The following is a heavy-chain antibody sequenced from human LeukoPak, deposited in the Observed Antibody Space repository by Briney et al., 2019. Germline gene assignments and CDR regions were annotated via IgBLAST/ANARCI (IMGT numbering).Heavy chain of an antibody. J-gene: IGHJ4*02. CDR2: ISSSSSYI. CDR3: ARDYVLSVGAKHGDFDY. CDR1: GFTFSSYS. D-gene: IGHD1-26*01. Sequence: GGSLRLSCAASGFTFSSYSMNWVRQAPGKGLEWVSSISSSSSYIYYADSVKGRFTISRDNAKNSLYLQMNSLRAEDTAVYHCARDYVLSVGAKHGDFDYWGQGTLVTVSS. V-gene: IGHV3-21*01.